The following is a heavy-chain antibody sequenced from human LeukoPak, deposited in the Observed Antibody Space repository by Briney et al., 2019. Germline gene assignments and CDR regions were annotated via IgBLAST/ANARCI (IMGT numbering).Heavy chain of an antibody. D-gene: IGHD3-10*02. CDR2: ISSSGGST. CDR1: GFTFSSYE. Sequence: LSGGSLRLSCAASGFTFSSYEMNWVRQAPGKGLQWVSGISSSGGSTYYVDSVKGRFTISTDNSKNTLYLQMNSLRAEDTAVYYCAELGITMIGGVWGKGTTVTISS. CDR3: AELGITMIGGV. V-gene: IGHV3-23*01. J-gene: IGHJ6*04.